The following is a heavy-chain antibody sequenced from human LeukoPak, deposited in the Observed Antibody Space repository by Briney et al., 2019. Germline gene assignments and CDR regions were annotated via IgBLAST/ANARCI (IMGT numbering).Heavy chain of an antibody. D-gene: IGHD5-12*01. J-gene: IGHJ4*02. CDR1: GYTLTELS. Sequence: GASVKVSCKVSGYTLTELSMHWVRQAPGKGLEWMGGFDPEDGETIYAQKLQGRVAMTTDTSTSTAYMELRSLRSDDTAVYYCARTSHYVGIAATIPYGIYYFDYWGQGTLVTVSS. CDR3: ARTSHYVGIAATIPYGIYYFDY. V-gene: IGHV1-24*01. CDR2: FDPEDGET.